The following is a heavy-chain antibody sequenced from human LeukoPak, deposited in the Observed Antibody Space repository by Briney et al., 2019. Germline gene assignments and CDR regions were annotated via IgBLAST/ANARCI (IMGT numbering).Heavy chain of an antibody. J-gene: IGHJ5*02. V-gene: IGHV4-34*01. D-gene: IGHD3-10*01. CDR3: ARDSGTTGEVKFDP. Sequence: PSETLSLTCAVYGGSFSGYYWSWIRQPPGKGLEWIGEINHSGSTNYDPSLKSRVTISVDTSKNQFSLKLSSVTAADTAVYYCARDSGTTGEVKFDPWGQGTLVTVSS. CDR2: INHSGST. CDR1: GGSFSGYY.